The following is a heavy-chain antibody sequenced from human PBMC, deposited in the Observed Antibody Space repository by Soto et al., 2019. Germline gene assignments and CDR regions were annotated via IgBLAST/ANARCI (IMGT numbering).Heavy chain of an antibody. CDR2: ISGSGGST. Sequence: GTLRLSCAASGFSFSSYALTWVRQAQGKGLEWVSAISGSGGSTYYADSVKGRFTISRDNSKNTLYLQNHSLRAEDTGVYYCAKGVSIFGVVGRGAPDNYDIDVWGQGTTVTVSS. V-gene: IGHV3-23*01. D-gene: IGHD3-3*01. CDR3: AKGVSIFGVVGRGAPDNYDIDV. J-gene: IGHJ6*02. CDR1: GFSFSSYA.